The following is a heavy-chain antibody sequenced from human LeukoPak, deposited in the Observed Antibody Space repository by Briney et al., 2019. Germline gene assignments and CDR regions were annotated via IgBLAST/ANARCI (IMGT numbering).Heavy chain of an antibody. J-gene: IGHJ4*02. D-gene: IGHD3-10*01. CDR2: FDSEEGET. V-gene: IGHV1-24*01. Sequence: ASLNVSRKVSGYIFTELSMNWVRQASGKGLEWMGGFDSEEGETIYAQKFQGRVSMTEDTSADTAYMELSNLTTEDTAVYYCVTDWGYYDSGRHATDYWGQGTLVTVSS. CDR1: GYIFTELS. CDR3: VTDWGYYDSGRHATDY.